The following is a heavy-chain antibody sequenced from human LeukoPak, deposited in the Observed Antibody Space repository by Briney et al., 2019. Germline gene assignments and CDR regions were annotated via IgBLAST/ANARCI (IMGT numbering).Heavy chain of an antibody. Sequence: VSVKVSCKASGYTFTDYYIHWVRQAPGQGLEWMGRINSNNGVTDDAQNFQVRVTMTRDTSISTAYMELSRLTSDDTAVYYCARDLPSTSNWELDYWGQGTLVTVSS. CDR2: INSNNGVT. CDR3: ARDLPSTSNWELDY. CDR1: GYTFTDYY. D-gene: IGHD1-26*01. J-gene: IGHJ4*02. V-gene: IGHV1-2*06.